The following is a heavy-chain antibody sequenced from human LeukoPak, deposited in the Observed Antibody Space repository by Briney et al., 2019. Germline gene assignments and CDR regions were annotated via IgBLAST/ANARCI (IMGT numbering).Heavy chain of an antibody. CDR2: IYYSGST. D-gene: IGHD3-22*01. J-gene: IGHJ4*02. CDR3: ARQLRSYYYDSSGTTHGHYFDY. V-gene: IGHV4-39*01. Sequence: SETPSLTCTVSGGSISSSSYYWGWIRQPPGKGLEWIGSIYYSGSTYYNPSLKSRVTISVDTSKNQFSLKLSSVTAADTAVYYCARQLRSYYYDSSGTTHGHYFDYWGQGTLVTVSS. CDR1: GGSISSSSYY.